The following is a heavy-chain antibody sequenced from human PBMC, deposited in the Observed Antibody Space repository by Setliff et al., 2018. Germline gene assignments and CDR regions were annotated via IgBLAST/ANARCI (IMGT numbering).Heavy chain of an antibody. J-gene: IGHJ4*02. CDR3: ARGRYDFDY. D-gene: IGHD1-1*01. CDR1: GGSVSSGSYS. CDR2: IYYSGST. V-gene: IGHV4-61*01. Sequence: PSETLSLTCTVSGGSVSSGSYSWSWIRQPPGKGLEWIGYIYYSGSTNYNPSLKSRVTISVDTSKNQFSLKLSSVTAADTAVYYCARGRYDFDYWGQGTLVTVSS.